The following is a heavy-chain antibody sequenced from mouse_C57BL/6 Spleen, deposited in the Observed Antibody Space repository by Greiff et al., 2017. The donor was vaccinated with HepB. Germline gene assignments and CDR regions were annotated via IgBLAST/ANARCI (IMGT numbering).Heavy chain of an antibody. CDR1: GYTFTDYY. CDR2: IYTGSGNT. D-gene: IGHD2-2*01. Sequence: QVQLQQSGAELVRPGASVKLSCKASGYTFTDYYRNWVKQRPGQGREWIARIYTGSGNTYYNKKFKGKATLTAEKSSSTAYMQLSSLTSEDSAVYFCAREGGLRRGAMDYWGQGTSVTVSS. V-gene: IGHV1-76*01. CDR3: AREGGLRRGAMDY. J-gene: IGHJ4*01.